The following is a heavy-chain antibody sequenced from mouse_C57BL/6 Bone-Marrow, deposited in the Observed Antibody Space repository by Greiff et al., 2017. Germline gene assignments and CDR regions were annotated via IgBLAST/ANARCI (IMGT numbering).Heavy chain of an antibody. CDR3: TRRGHYGSSYWYFDV. CDR1: GYTFTDYY. CDR2: INPNNGGT. D-gene: IGHD1-1*01. J-gene: IGHJ1*03. V-gene: IGHV1-26*01. Sequence: EVQLQQSGPELVKPGASVKISCKASGYTFTDYYMNWVKQSHGKSLEWIGDINPNNGGTSYNQKFKGKATLTVDKSSSTAYMELRSLTSEDSAVYYGTRRGHYGSSYWYFDVWGTGTTVTVSS.